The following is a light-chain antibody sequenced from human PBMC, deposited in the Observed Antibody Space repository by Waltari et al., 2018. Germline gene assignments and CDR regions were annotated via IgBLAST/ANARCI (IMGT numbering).Light chain of an antibody. CDR2: WAS. CDR1: QSVFYRSDNNNY. CDR3: QQDYRSRT. Sequence: DIVMNQSPDSLAVSLRERETIDSQSSQSVFYRSDNNNYRAWYKHKPGQPPKLLFYWASTRESGVPDRFSASGSGTDFTLTINNLQAEDVSVYYSQQDYRSRTLGQGTKGEIK. J-gene: IGKJ1*01. V-gene: IGKV4-1*01.